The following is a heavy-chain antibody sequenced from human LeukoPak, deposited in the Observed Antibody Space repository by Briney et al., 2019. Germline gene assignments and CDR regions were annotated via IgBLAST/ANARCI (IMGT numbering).Heavy chain of an antibody. Sequence: PGGSLRLSCTASGFSFKGHWMHWARQLPGKGRVWVSRISPTGSTTSYADSVKGRFTVSRDNAKNTLYLQVNNLRAEDTAVYYCARGPNSNWSGLDFWGQGTLLTVSS. J-gene: IGHJ4*02. D-gene: IGHD6-6*01. V-gene: IGHV3-74*01. CDR3: ARGPNSNWSGLDF. CDR2: ISPTGSTT. CDR1: GFSFKGHW.